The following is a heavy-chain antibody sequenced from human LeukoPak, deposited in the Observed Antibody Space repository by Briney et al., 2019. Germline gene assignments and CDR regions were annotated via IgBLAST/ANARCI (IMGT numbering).Heavy chain of an antibody. CDR1: GFTFSSYS. V-gene: IGHV3-21*04. D-gene: IGHD2-2*01. CDR3: AREIRDCSSTSCPNDY. CDR2: ISSSSSYI. J-gene: IGHJ4*02. Sequence: PGGSLRLSCAASGFTFSSYSMNWVRQAPGKGLEWVSSISSSSSYIYYADSVKGRFTISRDNAKNSLYLQMNSLRADDTAVYYCAREIRDCSSTSCPNDYWGQGTLVTVSS.